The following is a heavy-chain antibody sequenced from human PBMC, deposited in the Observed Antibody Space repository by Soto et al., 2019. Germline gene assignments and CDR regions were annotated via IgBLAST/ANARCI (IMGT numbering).Heavy chain of an antibody. CDR3: ARASGKDYYCDF. J-gene: IGHJ4*02. V-gene: IGHV3-30*03. CDR1: GFTFSSYA. Sequence: QVRLVESGGGVVQPGRSLRLSCEASGFTFSSYAMHWVRQAPGKGLEWVAVMSYDGCEKYFADSVKGRVIISSDNYKKILYLEMNSLRVEDTVLYFCARASGKDYYCDFWGQGTEVTVHS. D-gene: IGHD6-19*01. CDR2: MSYDGCEK.